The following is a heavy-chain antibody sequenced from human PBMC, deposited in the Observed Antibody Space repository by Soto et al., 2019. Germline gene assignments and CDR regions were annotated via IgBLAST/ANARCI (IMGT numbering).Heavy chain of an antibody. CDR1: GYTFTGYY. D-gene: IGHD1-7*01. J-gene: IGHJ4*02. CDR2: INPNSGGT. V-gene: IGHV1-2*04. CDR3: ARERLITVTRRPAAHIDY. Sequence: ASVKVSCKASGYTFTGYYMHWVRQAPGQGLEWMGWINPNSGGTNYAQKFQGWVTMTRDTSISTAYMELSRLRSDDTAVYYCARERLITVTRRPAAHIDYRGQGTLVTVSS.